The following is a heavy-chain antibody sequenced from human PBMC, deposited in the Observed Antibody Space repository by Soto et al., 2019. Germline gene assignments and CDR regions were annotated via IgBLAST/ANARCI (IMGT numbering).Heavy chain of an antibody. Sequence: QVQLVESGGGVVQPGRSLRLSCAASGFTFSSYAMHWVRQVPGKGLEWVAVISYDGSNKYYADSVKGRFTISRYNSKNTLYLQMNSLRAEDTAVYYWARPLWRDDYNWGYFDLWGRGTLVTVSP. CDR1: GFTFSSYA. CDR3: ARPLWRDDYNWGYFDL. J-gene: IGHJ2*01. D-gene: IGHD4-4*01. CDR2: ISYDGSNK. V-gene: IGHV3-30-3*01.